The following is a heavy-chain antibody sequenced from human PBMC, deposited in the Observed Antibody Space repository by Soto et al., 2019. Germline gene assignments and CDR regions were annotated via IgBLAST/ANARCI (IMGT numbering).Heavy chain of an antibody. J-gene: IGHJ4*02. CDR2: ISYSGST. CDR3: ASLYGDYVSY. D-gene: IGHD4-17*01. V-gene: IGHV4-39*01. CDR1: GGSISSNGYY. Sequence: QLQLQESGPGLVKPSETLSLTCTVSGGSISSNGYYWGWIRQPPGKGLEWIGTISYSGSTYYNPSRTRRVTRSVAPSRTQFSLKLRSVTAADTAVYYCASLYGDYVSYWGQGTLVTVSS.